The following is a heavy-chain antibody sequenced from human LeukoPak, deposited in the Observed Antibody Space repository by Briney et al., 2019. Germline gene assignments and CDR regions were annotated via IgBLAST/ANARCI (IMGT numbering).Heavy chain of an antibody. Sequence: SETLSLTCTVSGGSISSYYWSWIRQPPGKGLEWIGYIYYSGTTNYNPSLKSRVTMSVDTSKNQISLKLSSVTAADTAVYYCARIDGYNIDYWGQGTLVTVSS. J-gene: IGHJ4*02. CDR1: GGSISSYY. CDR3: ARIDGYNIDY. CDR2: IYYSGTT. D-gene: IGHD5-24*01. V-gene: IGHV4-59*08.